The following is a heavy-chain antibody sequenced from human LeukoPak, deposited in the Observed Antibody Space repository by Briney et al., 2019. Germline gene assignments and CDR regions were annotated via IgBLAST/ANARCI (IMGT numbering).Heavy chain of an antibody. CDR2: IKSKTDGGTT. J-gene: IGHJ4*02. CDR1: GFTFSNAW. D-gene: IGHD5-18*01. V-gene: IGHV3-15*01. CDR3: TTGGRGYSYGFDY. Sequence: GGSLRLSCAASGFTFSNAWMSWVRQAPGKGLEWVGRIKSKTDGGTTDYAAPVKGRFTISRDDSKNTLHLQMNSLKTEDTAVYYCTTGGRGYSYGFDYWGQGTLVTVSS.